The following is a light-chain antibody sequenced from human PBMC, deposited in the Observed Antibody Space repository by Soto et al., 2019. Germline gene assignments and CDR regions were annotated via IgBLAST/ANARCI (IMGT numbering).Light chain of an antibody. V-gene: IGKV1-5*03. CDR3: QQDSIFSLT. J-gene: IGKJ4*01. Sequence: DIQMTQSPSTLSASVGDRVTITCRASQSISSWLAWYQQKPGKAPKLLIYKASSLESGVPSRFSGSGSGTEFTLTISSLQPDDVATYYCQQDSIFSLTFGGGTKVEIK. CDR1: QSISSW. CDR2: KAS.